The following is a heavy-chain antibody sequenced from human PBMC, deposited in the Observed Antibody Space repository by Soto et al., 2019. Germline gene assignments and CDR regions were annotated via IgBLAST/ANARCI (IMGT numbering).Heavy chain of an antibody. CDR3: TTGSVEGV. Sequence: EVQLVESGGGFIYPGGSLRLSCAASGLTISNAWMNWVRQAPGKGLEWVGRIKTNTAGGATDYAAAVKGRFTVSTDDSKNTLYLQMNSLRTEDTAVYYCTTGSVEGVWCQGTTVTVSS. CDR1: GLTISNAW. V-gene: IGHV3-15*07. J-gene: IGHJ6*02. D-gene: IGHD2-15*01. CDR2: IKTNTAGGAT.